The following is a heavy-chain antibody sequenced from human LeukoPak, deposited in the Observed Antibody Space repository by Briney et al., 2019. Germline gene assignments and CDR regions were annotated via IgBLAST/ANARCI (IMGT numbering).Heavy chain of an antibody. V-gene: IGHV4-59*12. J-gene: IGHJ4*02. CDR3: ARDLYDSSGYFDY. CDR1: GGSISSYY. D-gene: IGHD3-22*01. Sequence: PSETLSLTCTVSGGSISSYYWSWILQPPGKGLEWIGYIYYSGSTNYNPSLKSRVTISVDTSKNQFSLKLSSVTAADTAVYYCARDLYDSSGYFDYWGQGTLVTVSS. CDR2: IYYSGST.